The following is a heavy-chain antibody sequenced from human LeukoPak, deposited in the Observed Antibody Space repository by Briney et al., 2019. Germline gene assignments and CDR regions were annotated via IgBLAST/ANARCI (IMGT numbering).Heavy chain of an antibody. CDR2: IYTSGST. CDR3: AREGSGWCYFDY. Sequence: PSETLSLTCTVSGGSISSGSYYWSWIRQPAGKGLEWIGRIYTSGSTNYNPSLKSRVTISVDTSKNQFSLKLSSVTAADTAVYYCAREGSGWCYFDYWAQGPLVTVPS. D-gene: IGHD6-19*01. CDR1: GGSISSGSYY. J-gene: IGHJ4*02. V-gene: IGHV4-61*02.